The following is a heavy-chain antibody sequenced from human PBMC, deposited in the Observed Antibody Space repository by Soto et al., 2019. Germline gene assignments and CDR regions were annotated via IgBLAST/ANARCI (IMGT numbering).Heavy chain of an antibody. D-gene: IGHD3-3*01. CDR1: GGSFSGYY. V-gene: IGHV4-34*01. Sequence: PSETLSLTCAVYGGSFSGYYWSWIRQPPGKGLEWIGEINHSGSTNYNPSLKSRVTISVDTSKSQFSLKLSSVTAADTAVYYCARMVGDFWSGYYTPKYNWFDPWGQGTLVTVSS. CDR2: INHSGST. J-gene: IGHJ5*02. CDR3: ARMVGDFWSGYYTPKYNWFDP.